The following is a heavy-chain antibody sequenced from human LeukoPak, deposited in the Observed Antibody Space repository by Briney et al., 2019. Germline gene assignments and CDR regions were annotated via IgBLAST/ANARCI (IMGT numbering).Heavy chain of an antibody. CDR2: IYYSGST. J-gene: IGHJ4*02. CDR3: ASTVMVRHGYLYY. Sequence: PSETLSLTCTVSGGSISSYYWSWIRQPPGKGLEWIGYIYYSGSTNYNPSLKSRVTISVDTSKNQFSLRLSSVTAADTAVYYCASTVMVRHGYLYYWGQGTLVTVSS. CDR1: GGSISSYY. D-gene: IGHD3-10*01. V-gene: IGHV4-59*01.